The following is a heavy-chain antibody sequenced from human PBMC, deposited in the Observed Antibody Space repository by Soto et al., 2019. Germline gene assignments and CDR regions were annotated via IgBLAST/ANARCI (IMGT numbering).Heavy chain of an antibody. CDR2: FDPEDGET. J-gene: IGHJ6*03. D-gene: IGHD6-13*01. Sequence: ASVKVSCKVSGYTLTELSMHWVRQAPGKGLEGMGGFDPEDGETIYAQKFQGRVTMTEDTSTDTAYMELSSLRSEDTAVYYCATQSGTYYYYYYMDVWGKGTTVTVSS. CDR3: ATQSGTYYYYYYMDV. CDR1: GYTLTELS. V-gene: IGHV1-24*01.